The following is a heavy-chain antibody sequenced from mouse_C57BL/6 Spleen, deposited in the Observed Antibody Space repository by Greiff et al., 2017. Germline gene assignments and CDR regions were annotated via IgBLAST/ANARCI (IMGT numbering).Heavy chain of an antibody. CDR1: GYTFTNYY. J-gene: IGHJ1*03. D-gene: IGHD1-1*01. V-gene: IGHV1-26*01. Sequence: VQLQQSGPELVKPGASVKISCKASGYTFTNYYMHWVKQSHGKSLEWIGDINPNNGGTSYNQKFKGKATLTVDKSSSTAYMGLRSLTSEDSEVYSCGGRGVDLAFDGWGTGTTVTVSS. CDR2: INPNNGGT. CDR3: GGRGVDLAFDG.